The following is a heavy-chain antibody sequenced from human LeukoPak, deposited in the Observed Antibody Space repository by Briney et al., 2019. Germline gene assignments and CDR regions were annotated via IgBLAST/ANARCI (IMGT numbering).Heavy chain of an antibody. CDR1: GGTFSSYA. CDR3: ARDEYYDILTGYSSLGY. J-gene: IGHJ4*02. CDR2: IIPIFGTA. V-gene: IGHV1-69*05. Sequence: SVKVSCKASGGTFSSYAISWVRLAPGQGLEWMGRIIPIFGTANYAQKFQGRVTITTDESTSTAYMELSSLRSEDTAVYYCARDEYYDILTGYSSLGYWGQGTLVTVSS. D-gene: IGHD3-9*01.